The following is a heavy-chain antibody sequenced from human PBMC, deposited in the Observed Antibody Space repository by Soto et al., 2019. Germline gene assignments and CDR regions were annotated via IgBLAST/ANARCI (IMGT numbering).Heavy chain of an antibody. J-gene: IGHJ6*02. V-gene: IGHV3-64D*06. D-gene: IGHD6-6*01. CDR2: ISSNGDST. CDR3: VKRGPSSSSLYYGMDV. CDR1: GFTFRSYA. Sequence: GGSLRLSCSASGFTFRSYAMHWVRQAPGKGLEYVSAISSNGDSTYYADSVKGRFTISRDNFKNTLYLQMSSLRAEDTAVYYCVKRGPSSSSLYYGMDVWGQGTTVTVSS.